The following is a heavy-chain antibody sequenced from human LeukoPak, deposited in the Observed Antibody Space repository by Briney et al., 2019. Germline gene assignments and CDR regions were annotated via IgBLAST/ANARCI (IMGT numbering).Heavy chain of an antibody. D-gene: IGHD6-6*01. CDR1: GYTFTGYY. J-gene: IGHJ5*02. CDR2: IIPIFGTA. Sequence: ASVMVSCKASGYTFTGYYIHWVRQAPGQGLEWMGGIIPIFGTANYAQKFQGRVTITADESTSTAYMELSSLRSEDTAVYYCARGTSSWGQGTLVTVSS. CDR3: ARGTSS. V-gene: IGHV1-69*13.